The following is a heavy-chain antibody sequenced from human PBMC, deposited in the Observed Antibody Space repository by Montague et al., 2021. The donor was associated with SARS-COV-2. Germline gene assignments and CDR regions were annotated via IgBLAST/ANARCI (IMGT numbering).Heavy chain of an antibody. D-gene: IGHD6-13*01. CDR1: GDSVSSNSAT. CDR2: TYYRSMWKS. J-gene: IGHJ4*02. Sequence: CAISGDSVSSNSATWNWIRQSPSRGLEWLGRTYYRSMWKSDYARSVKSRIAINPDTSKNQFSLQPSSVTPEGTALYYCVRGIEAAGSYDYWGQGTLVTVSS. V-gene: IGHV6-1*01. CDR3: VRGIEAAGSYDY.